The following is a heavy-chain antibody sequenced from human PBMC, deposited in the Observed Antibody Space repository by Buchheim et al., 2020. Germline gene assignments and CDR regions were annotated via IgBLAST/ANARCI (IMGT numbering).Heavy chain of an antibody. CDR1: GFTFSSYS. CDR2: ISYDGNNK. D-gene: IGHD2/OR15-2a*01. CDR3: ATLNGLVRDFVIVPTDVS. J-gene: IGHJ5*02. Sequence: QVQLVEAGGGVVQPGRSLRLSCAASGFTFSSYSMHWVRQAPGEGLEWVAVISYDGNNKYYADSVKGRFTISRDNSQNTLYLQMNRLRPDDTAMYYCATLNGLVRDFVIVPTDVSWGQGTL. V-gene: IGHV3-30*04.